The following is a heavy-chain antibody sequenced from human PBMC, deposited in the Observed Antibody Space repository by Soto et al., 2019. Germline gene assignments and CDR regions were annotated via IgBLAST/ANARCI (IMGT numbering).Heavy chain of an antibody. D-gene: IGHD3-3*01. CDR3: ARRKDDFYDY. CDR2: INHSGST. J-gene: IGHJ4*02. Sequence: LSLTCAVYGGSFSGYYWCWIRQPPGKGLEWIGEINHSGSTNYNPSLKSRVTISVDTSKNQFSLKLSSVTAADTAVYYCARRKDDFYDYWGQGTLFTVSS. V-gene: IGHV4-34*01. CDR1: GGSFSGYY.